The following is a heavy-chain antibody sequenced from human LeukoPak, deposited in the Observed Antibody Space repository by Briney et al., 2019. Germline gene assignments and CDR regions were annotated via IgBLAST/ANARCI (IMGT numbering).Heavy chain of an antibody. D-gene: IGHD5-12*01. CDR3: SRDLKTGWLRLSSFGY. V-gene: IGHV1-2*02. CDR2: INPNSGGT. J-gene: IGHJ4*02. Sequence: ASVKVSCKASGYTFTGYYMHWVRQAPGQGLEWMGWINPNSGGTNYAQKFQGRVTMTRDTSISTAYMELSRLTSDDTAVYYCSRDLKTGWLRLSSFGYWGQGTLVTVSS. CDR1: GYTFTGYY.